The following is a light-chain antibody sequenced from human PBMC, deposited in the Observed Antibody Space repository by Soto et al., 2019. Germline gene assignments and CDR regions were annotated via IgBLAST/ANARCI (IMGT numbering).Light chain of an antibody. V-gene: IGLV2-14*01. CDR2: HVS. J-gene: IGLJ2*01. Sequence: QSVLTQPASVSGSPGQSITISCTGTSSDVGGYNYVSWYQQHPGKAPELMIFHVSNRPSGVSNRFSGSKSGNTASLTISGLQAEDEADYYCSSYTSSSTPVVFGGGTKLTVL. CDR3: SSYTSSSTPVV. CDR1: SSDVGGYNY.